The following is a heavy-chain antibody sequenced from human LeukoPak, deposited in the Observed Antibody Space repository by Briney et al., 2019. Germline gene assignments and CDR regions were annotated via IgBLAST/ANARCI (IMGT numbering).Heavy chain of an antibody. Sequence: PGGSLRLSCAAPGFTFSSYGVHWVRQAPGKGLEWVAFIRHDGSNKYYADPVKGRFTISRDNSKNTLFLQMNSLRAEDTAVYYCAKGSKEVLFTRDHHMDVWGKGTTVTISS. V-gene: IGHV3-30*02. CDR3: AKGSKEVLFTRDHHMDV. CDR2: IRHDGSNK. J-gene: IGHJ6*03. CDR1: GFTFSSYG. D-gene: IGHD3-3*01.